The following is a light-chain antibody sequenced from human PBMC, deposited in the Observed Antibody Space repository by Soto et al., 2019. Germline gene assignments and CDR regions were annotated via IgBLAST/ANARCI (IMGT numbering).Light chain of an antibody. J-gene: IGLJ1*01. V-gene: IGLV2-18*01. CDR2: EVR. CDR1: SSDLGRYNR. Sequence: QSVLTQPASVSGSPGQSITISCTGTSSDLGRYNRVSWYQQPPGTAPKPLIYEVRNRPSGVPDRFSGSKSANTASLTISGLQAEDGADYYCSLYTSSSTFVFGTGTKVTVL. CDR3: SLYTSSSTFV.